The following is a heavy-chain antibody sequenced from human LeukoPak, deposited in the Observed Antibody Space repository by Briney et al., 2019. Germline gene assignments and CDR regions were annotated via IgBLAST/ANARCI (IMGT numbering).Heavy chain of an antibody. D-gene: IGHD6-19*01. J-gene: IGHJ4*02. V-gene: IGHV3-74*01. Sequence: GGSLRLSGEASGFTFGTDWLNWFGQAQGKGPVWVSRINGDGSSINYADSVKGRFTISGDNAKNTLYLQMNSLRAEDTAVYYCARRAVAGGFYGWWGQGTLVTVSS. CDR2: INGDGSSI. CDR3: ARRAVAGGFYGW. CDR1: GFTFGTDW.